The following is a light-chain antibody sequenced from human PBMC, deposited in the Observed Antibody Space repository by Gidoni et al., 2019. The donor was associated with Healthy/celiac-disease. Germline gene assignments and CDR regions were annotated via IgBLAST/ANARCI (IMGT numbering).Light chain of an antibody. CDR1: QSISSW. CDR2: KAS. Sequence: DIKMTQSPSTLSASVGDRITITCRASQSISSWLAWYQQKPGKAPKLLIYKASSLESWVPSRFSGSGSGTEFTLTISSLQPDDFASYYCQQYNSYWHTFGQGTKLEIK. V-gene: IGKV1-5*03. J-gene: IGKJ2*01. CDR3: QQYNSYWHT.